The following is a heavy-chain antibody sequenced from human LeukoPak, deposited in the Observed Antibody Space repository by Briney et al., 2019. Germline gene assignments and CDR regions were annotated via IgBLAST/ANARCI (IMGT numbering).Heavy chain of an antibody. J-gene: IGHJ4*02. CDR2: ISGSGGST. Sequence: GGSLRLSCAASGFTFSSYAMSWARQAPGKGLEWVSAISGSGGSTSYADSVKGRFTISRDNSKNTLYLQMNSLRAEDTDVYYCAKTAVAVNFDYWGQGTLVTVSS. V-gene: IGHV3-23*01. CDR1: GFTFSSYA. D-gene: IGHD6-19*01. CDR3: AKTAVAVNFDY.